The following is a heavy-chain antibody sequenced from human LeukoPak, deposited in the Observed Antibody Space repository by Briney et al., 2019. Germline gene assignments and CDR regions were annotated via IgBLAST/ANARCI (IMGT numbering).Heavy chain of an antibody. J-gene: IGHJ5*02. CDR3: AREDFDSWTGYFRFRGATWFDP. V-gene: IGHV1-69*01. D-gene: IGHD3/OR15-3a*01. Sequence: SVKVSCKASGGTFSSYAISWVRQAPGQGLEWMGGIIPIFGTANYAQKFQGRVTITADESTSTAYMELSSLRAEDTAVYYCAREDFDSWTGYFRFRGATWFDPWGQGTLVTVSS. CDR2: IIPIFGTA. CDR1: GGTFSSYA.